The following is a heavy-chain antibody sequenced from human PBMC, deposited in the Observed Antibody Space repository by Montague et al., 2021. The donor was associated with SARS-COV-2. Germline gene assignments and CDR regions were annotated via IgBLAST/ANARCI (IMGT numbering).Heavy chain of an antibody. CDR1: GGSLSPYH. D-gene: IGHD3-22*01. Sequence: SETLSLTCTVYGGSLSPYHWFWIRQHPAKGQERICHIYFSGGANYNPSFKSRVAISVDTSKNEISLKLKSVTAADTAVYYCARDVPYDTLGPWGQGTLVTVSS. J-gene: IGHJ5*02. V-gene: IGHV4-59*13. CDR2: IYFSGGA. CDR3: ARDVPYDTLGP.